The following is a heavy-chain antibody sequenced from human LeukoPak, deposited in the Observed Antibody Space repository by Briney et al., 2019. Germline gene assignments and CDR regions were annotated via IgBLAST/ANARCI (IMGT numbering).Heavy chain of an antibody. Sequence: PGESLRLSCAASGFTFRVYTMNWVRQAPGKGLEWVSSISSGSTYIYYADSMRGRFTISRDNSKNTLYLQMNSLRAEDTAVYYCARERGGSYCSSTSCPLLLDYWGQGTLVTVSS. CDR2: ISSGSTYI. CDR3: ARERGGSYCSSTSCPLLLDY. J-gene: IGHJ4*02. CDR1: GFTFRVYT. D-gene: IGHD2-2*01. V-gene: IGHV3-21*01.